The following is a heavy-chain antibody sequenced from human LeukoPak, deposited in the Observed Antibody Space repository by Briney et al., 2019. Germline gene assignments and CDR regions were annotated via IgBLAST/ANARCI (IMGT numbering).Heavy chain of an antibody. Sequence: SETLSLTCTVSGGSISSYYWSWIRQPPGKGLEWIGSIYYSGSTYYNPSLKSRVTISVDTSKNQFSLKLSSVTAADTAVYYCARHRTIAVATNYWGQGTLVTVSS. J-gene: IGHJ4*02. CDR2: IYYSGST. CDR1: GGSISSYY. CDR3: ARHRTIAVATNY. V-gene: IGHV4-39*01. D-gene: IGHD6-19*01.